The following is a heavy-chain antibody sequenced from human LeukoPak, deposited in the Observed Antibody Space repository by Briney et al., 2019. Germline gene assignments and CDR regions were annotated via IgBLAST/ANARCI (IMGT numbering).Heavy chain of an antibody. Sequence: PSESLSLTCTVSGGSISSYYWSWIRQPPGKGLEWIGYISYSGSTEYNPSRKSRVTISLDTSKNQVSLRLSSVTAADTAVYYCARETRLHSGSYSNDAFGIWGQGTMVTVSS. CDR1: GGSISSYY. J-gene: IGHJ3*02. D-gene: IGHD1-26*01. CDR2: ISYSGST. CDR3: ARETRLHSGSYSNDAFGI. V-gene: IGHV4-59*01.